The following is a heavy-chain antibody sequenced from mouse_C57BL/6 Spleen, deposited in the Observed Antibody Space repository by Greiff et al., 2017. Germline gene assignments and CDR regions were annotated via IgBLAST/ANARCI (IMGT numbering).Heavy chain of an antibody. Sequence: EVQVVESGAELVRPGASVKLSCTASGFNIKDDYMHWVKQRPEQGLEWIGWIDPENGDTEYASKFQGKATITADTSSNTAYLQLSSLTSEDTAVYYCTTYYYSNYDAMDYWGQGTSVTVSS. CDR2: IDPENGDT. J-gene: IGHJ4*01. CDR1: GFNIKDDY. CDR3: TTYYYSNYDAMDY. V-gene: IGHV14-4*01. D-gene: IGHD2-5*01.